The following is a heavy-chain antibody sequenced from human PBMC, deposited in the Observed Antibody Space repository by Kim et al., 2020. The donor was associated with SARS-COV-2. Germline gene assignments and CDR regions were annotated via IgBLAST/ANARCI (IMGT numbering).Heavy chain of an antibody. V-gene: IGHV3-53*01. J-gene: IGHJ6*02. CDR3: ARDLVTMGMDG. Sequence: SKYYADTVKGRCTISRDNSKNTRYRQMNSLRAEDTAVYYCARDLVTMGMDGWGQGTTVTVSS. CDR2: SK. D-gene: IGHD3-9*01.